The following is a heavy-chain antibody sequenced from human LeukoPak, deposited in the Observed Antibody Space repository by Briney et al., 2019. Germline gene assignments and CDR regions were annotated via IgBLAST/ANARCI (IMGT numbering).Heavy chain of an antibody. V-gene: IGHV3-23*01. D-gene: IGHD3-22*01. Sequence: PGGSLRLSCAASGFTFSSYAMSWVRQAPGKGLEWVSAISGSGGSTYYADSVKGRFTISRDNSKNTLYLQMNSLRAEDTAVYYCAKVAPLKYYYDSSGYYPGRFQHWGQGTLVTVSS. J-gene: IGHJ1*01. CDR2: ISGSGGST. CDR1: GFTFSSYA. CDR3: AKVAPLKYYYDSSGYYPGRFQH.